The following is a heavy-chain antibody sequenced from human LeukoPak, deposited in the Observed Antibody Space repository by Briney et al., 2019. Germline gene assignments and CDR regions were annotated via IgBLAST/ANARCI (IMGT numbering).Heavy chain of an antibody. CDR1: GFTFSSYW. CDR3: AGDVLPHAFDI. Sequence: GGSLRLSCAASGFTFSSYWMSWVRQAPGKGLEWVANIKQDGSEKYYVDSVKGRFTISRDNAKNSLYLQMNSLRAEDTAVYYCAGDVLPHAFDIWGQGTMVTVSS. V-gene: IGHV3-7*01. CDR2: IKQDGSEK. J-gene: IGHJ3*02. D-gene: IGHD3-10*01.